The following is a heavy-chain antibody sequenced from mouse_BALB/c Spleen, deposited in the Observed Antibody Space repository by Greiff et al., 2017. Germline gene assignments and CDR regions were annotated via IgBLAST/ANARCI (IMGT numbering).Heavy chain of an antibody. D-gene: IGHD2-14*01. CDR3: TRSTYYRYDGLAY. V-gene: IGHV1S127*01. CDR1: GYTFTSYW. Sequence: QVQLKQSGAELVKPGASVKMSCKASGYTFTSYWMHWVKQRPGQGLEWIGVIDPSDSYTSYNQKLKGKATLTVDTSSSTAYMQLSSLTSEDSAVYYCTRSTYYRYDGLAYWGQGTLVTVSA. CDR2: IDPSDSYT. J-gene: IGHJ3*01.